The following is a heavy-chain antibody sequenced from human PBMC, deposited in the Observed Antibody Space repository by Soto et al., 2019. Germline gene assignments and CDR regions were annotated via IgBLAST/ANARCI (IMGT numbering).Heavy chain of an antibody. J-gene: IGHJ6*02. V-gene: IGHV1-18*01. D-gene: IGHD5-12*01. CDR3: ARERIVATRAAYYYYGMDV. CDR2: ISAYNGNT. Sequence: ASVKVSFKASGYTFTSYGISWLRQAPGQGLEWMGWISAYNGNTNYAQKLQGRVTMTTDTSTSTAYMELRSLRSDDTAVYYCARERIVATRAAYYYYGMDVWGQGTTVTVSS. CDR1: GYTFTSYG.